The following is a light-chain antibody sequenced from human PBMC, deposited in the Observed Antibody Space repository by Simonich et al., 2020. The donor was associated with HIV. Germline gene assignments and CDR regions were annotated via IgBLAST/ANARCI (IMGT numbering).Light chain of an antibody. CDR1: TGAVTSGHY. Sequence: QAVVTQEPSLTVSPGGTVTLTCGSSTGAVTSGHYPYWFQQKPGQAPRTLIYDTSNQPSWTPARFSGSLLGGKAALTLSGAQPEDEAEYYCLLSYSGARWVFGGGTKLTVL. V-gene: IGLV7-46*01. J-gene: IGLJ3*02. CDR2: DTS. CDR3: LLSYSGARWV.